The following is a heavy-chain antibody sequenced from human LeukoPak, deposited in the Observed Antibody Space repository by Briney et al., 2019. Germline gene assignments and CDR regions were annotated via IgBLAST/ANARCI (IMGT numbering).Heavy chain of an antibody. CDR3: AKNPTYCGGDCYFRGDPSFPIYFDY. Sequence: GGSLRLSCAASGFTFSSYSMNWVRQAPGKGLEWVSSISSSSSYIYYADSLKGRFTISRDNAENSLYLQMNSLRAEDTAVYYCAKNPTYCGGDCYFRGDPSFPIYFDYWGQGTLVTVSS. D-gene: IGHD2-21*02. V-gene: IGHV3-21*04. CDR1: GFTFSSYS. J-gene: IGHJ4*02. CDR2: ISSSSSYI.